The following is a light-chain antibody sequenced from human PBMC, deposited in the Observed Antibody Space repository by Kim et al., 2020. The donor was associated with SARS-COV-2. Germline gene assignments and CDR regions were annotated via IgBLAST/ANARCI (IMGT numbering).Light chain of an antibody. CDR2: DND. Sequence: GQKVSISCSGSSANIGNNFVSWYQQLPGTAPILLIYDNDKRPSGIPDRFSGSKSGTSATLGITGLQTGDEADYFCGAWDASLSDGVFGGGTKLTVL. V-gene: IGLV1-51*01. CDR3: GAWDASLSDGV. CDR1: SANIGNNF. J-gene: IGLJ3*02.